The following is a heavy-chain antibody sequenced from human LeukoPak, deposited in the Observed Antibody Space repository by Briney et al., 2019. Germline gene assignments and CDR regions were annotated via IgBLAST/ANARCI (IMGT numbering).Heavy chain of an antibody. CDR2: IYHSGST. V-gene: IGHV4-30-2*01. J-gene: IGHJ6*02. CDR1: GGSISSGGYS. D-gene: IGHD2-8*01. Sequence: SETLSLTCAVSGGSISSGGYSWSWNRQPRGKGLERIGYIYHSGSTYYNPSLKSRVTISVDRSKNQFSLQLSSVTAADTAVYYCARGPVSPKDYYYYYGMDVWGQGTTVTVSS. CDR3: ARGPVSPKDYYYYYGMDV.